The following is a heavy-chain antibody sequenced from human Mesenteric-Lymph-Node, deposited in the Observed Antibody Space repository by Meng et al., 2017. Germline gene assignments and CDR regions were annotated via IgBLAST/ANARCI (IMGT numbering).Heavy chain of an antibody. CDR1: GFTFSDYH. V-gene: IGHV3-11*04. J-gene: IGHJ4*02. CDR3: ARSNWNFDY. Sequence: GESLKISCAASGFTFSDYHMSWIRQAPGKGLEWVSYISSSGSTIYYADSVKGRFTISRDNAKNSLYLQMNSLRAEDTAVYYCARSNWNFDYWGQGTLVTVSS. D-gene: IGHD1-20*01. CDR2: ISSSGSTI.